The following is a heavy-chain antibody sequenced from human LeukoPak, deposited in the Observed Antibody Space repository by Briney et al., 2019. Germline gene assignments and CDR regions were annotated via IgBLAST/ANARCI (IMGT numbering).Heavy chain of an antibody. CDR1: GFTFYTYG. V-gene: IGHV3-30*02. CDR2: IRYDGTNK. J-gene: IGHJ6*03. D-gene: IGHD6-6*01. Sequence: HPGGSLRLSCAASGFTFYTYGMHWVRQAPGKGLEWVAFIRYDGTNKYYADSVKGRFTISRDNSKNTLYLQMNSLRAEDTAVYYCAKEGYASSSYYYYYMDVWGKGTTVTVSS. CDR3: AKEGYASSSYYYYYMDV.